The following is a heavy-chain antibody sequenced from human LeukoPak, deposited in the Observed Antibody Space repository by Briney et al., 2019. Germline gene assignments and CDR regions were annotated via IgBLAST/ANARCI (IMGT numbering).Heavy chain of an antibody. J-gene: IGHJ4*02. CDR1: GYTFTSYG. V-gene: IGHV1-18*01. Sequence: ASVKVSCKASGYTFTSYGISWVRQAPGQGLEWVGWISAYNGNTNYAQKLQGRVTMTTDTSTSTAYMELRSLRSDDTAVYYCALSLGYCSSTSCYTGAYLDYWGQGTLVTVSS. CDR3: ALSLGYCSSTSCYTGAYLDY. CDR2: ISAYNGNT. D-gene: IGHD2-2*02.